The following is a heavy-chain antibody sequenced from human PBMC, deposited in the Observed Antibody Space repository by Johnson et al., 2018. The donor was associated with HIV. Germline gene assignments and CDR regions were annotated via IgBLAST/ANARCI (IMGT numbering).Heavy chain of an antibody. J-gene: IGHJ3*02. CDR2: ISYDGSSK. V-gene: IGHV3-30*04. Sequence: QVQLVESGGGVVQPGRSLRLSCAASGFTFSSYAMHWVRQAPGKGLEWVAVISYDGSSKDYADSVKGRFTISRDNSKNTLYLQMNSLRAEDTAVYYCARLRGALDIWGQVTMVTVSS. CDR1: GFTFSSYA. CDR3: ARLRGALDI.